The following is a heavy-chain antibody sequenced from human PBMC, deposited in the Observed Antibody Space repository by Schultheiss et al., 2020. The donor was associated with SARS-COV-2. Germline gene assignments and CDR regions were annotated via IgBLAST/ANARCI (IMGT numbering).Heavy chain of an antibody. CDR3: ARDQGCSSTSCDLDAFDI. CDR1: GFTFDDYT. Sequence: GGSLRLSCAASGFTFDDYTMHWVRQAPGKGLVWVSRINSDGSSTSYADSVKGRFTISRDNAKNSLYLQMNSLRAEDTAVYYCARDQGCSSTSCDLDAFDIWGQGTMVTVSS. J-gene: IGHJ3*02. CDR2: INSDGSST. V-gene: IGHV3-74*01. D-gene: IGHD2-2*01.